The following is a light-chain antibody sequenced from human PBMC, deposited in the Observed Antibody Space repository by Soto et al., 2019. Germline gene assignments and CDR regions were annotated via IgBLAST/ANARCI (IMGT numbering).Light chain of an antibody. J-gene: IGKJ1*01. CDR2: GAS. CDR1: QSVSSN. V-gene: IGKV3-15*01. CDR3: QQYRKWPRT. Sequence: EIVMTQSPATLSVSQGERATLSCRASQSVSSNLAWYQQKPGQAPRLLIYGASTRATGIPARFSGSGSGTEFTLTISSLQSEDFAVYYCQQYRKWPRTFGQGTNVDI.